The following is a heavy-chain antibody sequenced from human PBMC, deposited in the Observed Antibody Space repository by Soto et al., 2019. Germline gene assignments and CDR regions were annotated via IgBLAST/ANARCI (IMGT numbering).Heavy chain of an antibody. CDR3: ARSGYNWNDDNWFDP. CDR2: INAGNGNT. CDR1: GYTFTSYA. J-gene: IGHJ5*02. Sequence: ASVKVSCKASGYTFTSYAMHWVLRAPGQRLEWMGWINAGNGNTKYSQKFQGRVTITRDTSASTAYMELSSLRSEDTAVYYCARSGYNWNDDNWFDPWGQGTLVTVSS. D-gene: IGHD1-20*01. V-gene: IGHV1-3*01.